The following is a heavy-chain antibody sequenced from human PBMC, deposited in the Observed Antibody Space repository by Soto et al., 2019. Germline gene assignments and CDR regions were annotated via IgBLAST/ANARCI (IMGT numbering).Heavy chain of an antibody. V-gene: IGHV1-69*02. Sequence: GASVKVSCKASGGTFSSYTISWVRQAPGQGLEWMGRIIPILGIANYAQKFQGRVTITADKSTSTAYMELSSLRSEDTAVYYCASYCSGGSCSREGYFDYWGQGTLVTSPQ. CDR2: IIPILGIA. CDR3: ASYCSGGSCSREGYFDY. J-gene: IGHJ4*02. CDR1: GGTFSSYT. D-gene: IGHD2-15*01.